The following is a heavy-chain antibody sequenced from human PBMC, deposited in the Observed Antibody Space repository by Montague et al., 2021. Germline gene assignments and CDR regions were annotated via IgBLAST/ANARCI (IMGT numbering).Heavy chain of an antibody. J-gene: IGHJ5*02. CDR1: GFTFSTFP. CDR2: ISHDGSTT. D-gene: IGHD3-22*01. CDR3: ARWRVYYDSSGYAA. V-gene: IGHV3-30-3*01. Sequence: SLRLSCAASGFTFSTFPMHWVRQAPGKGLEYVALISHDGSTTYYADSVRGRFTVSRDNSKNTLYLQTRSLRADDTAVYYCARWRVYYDSSGYAAWGRGTLVTVSS.